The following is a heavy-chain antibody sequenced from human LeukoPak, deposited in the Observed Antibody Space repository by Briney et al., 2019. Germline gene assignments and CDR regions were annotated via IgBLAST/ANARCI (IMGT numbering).Heavy chain of an antibody. CDR2: INPSGGST. CDR1: GYTFTSYY. D-gene: IGHD3-10*01. CDR3: ARGPSITMVRGGQWYYYMDV. Sequence: GASVKVSCKASGYTFTSYYMYWVRQAPGQGLEWMGIINPSGGSTNYAQKFQGRVTMTRDTSTSTVYMELSRLRSEDTAVYYCARGPSITMVRGGQWYYYMDVWGKGTTVTISS. V-gene: IGHV1-46*01. J-gene: IGHJ6*03.